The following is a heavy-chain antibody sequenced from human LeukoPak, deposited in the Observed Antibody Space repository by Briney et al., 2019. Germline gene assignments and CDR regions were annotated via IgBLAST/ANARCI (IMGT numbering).Heavy chain of an antibody. CDR3: LRERYKWGFDY. CDR1: GFTFSYYE. Sequence: GGSLRLSCAASGFTFSYYEMNWVRQAPGKGLEWISNISSSGGTIYFADFVKGRFTVSRDNAKNSLYLQMSRLRAEDTAVYYCLRERYKWGFDYWGQGTLVTVSS. V-gene: IGHV3-48*03. D-gene: IGHD1-1*01. J-gene: IGHJ4*02. CDR2: ISSSGGTI.